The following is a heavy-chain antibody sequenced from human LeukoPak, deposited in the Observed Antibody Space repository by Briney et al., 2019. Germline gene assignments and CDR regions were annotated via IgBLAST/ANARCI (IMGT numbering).Heavy chain of an antibody. D-gene: IGHD3-3*01. CDR2: ISGSDGTT. CDR3: AKVRLSYDFWSGYEAPFDY. J-gene: IGHJ4*02. Sequence: GGSLRLSCAASGFTFVNYVMTWVRQAPGKGLEWVSSISGSDGTTFYADSVKGRFTISRDNSKNTLYPQMNSLRSEDTAVYYCAKVRLSYDFWSGYEAPFDYWGQGTLVTVSS. V-gene: IGHV3-23*01. CDR1: GFTFVNYV.